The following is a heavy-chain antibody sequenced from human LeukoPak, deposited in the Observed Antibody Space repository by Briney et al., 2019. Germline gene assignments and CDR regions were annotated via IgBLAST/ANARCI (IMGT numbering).Heavy chain of an antibody. V-gene: IGHV3-30*02. Sequence: GGSLRLSCAASGFTFSSYGMHWVRQAPGKGLEWGEFIRYDGSNKYYADSVKGRFTISRDNSKNTLYLQMNSLRAEDTAVYYCAKDLRGAIVGATIDYWGQGTLVTVSS. CDR1: GFTFSSYG. CDR2: IRYDGSNK. J-gene: IGHJ4*02. CDR3: AKDLRGAIVGATIDY. D-gene: IGHD1-26*01.